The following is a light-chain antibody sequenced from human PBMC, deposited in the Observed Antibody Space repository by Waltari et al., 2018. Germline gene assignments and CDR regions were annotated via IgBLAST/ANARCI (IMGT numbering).Light chain of an antibody. V-gene: IGLV2-14*01. CDR1: SSDIGGYNY. CDR3: SSYTSSSTLV. CDR2: EVS. Sequence: QSALTQPASVSGSPGQSITISCTGTSSDIGGYNYVFWYQQHPGKAPKLTIYEVSHRRSGVADRCSGSKSGNTASLTIAGLQAEDEADYYCSSYTSSSTLVFGGGTKVTVL. J-gene: IGLJ2*01.